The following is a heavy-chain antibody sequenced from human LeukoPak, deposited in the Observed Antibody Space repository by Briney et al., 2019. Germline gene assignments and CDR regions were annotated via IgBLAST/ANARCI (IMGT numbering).Heavy chain of an antibody. CDR2: ISGSGVST. V-gene: IGHV3-23*01. Sequence: GGSLRLSCAASGFTFSTYAMSWVRQAPGKGLEWVSAISGSGVSTYYADSVKGRFTISRDNAKNSLYLQMNSLRVEDTAVYYCARPRGNVEMATNPFDYWGQGTLVTVSS. CDR3: ARPRGNVEMATNPFDY. J-gene: IGHJ4*02. CDR1: GFTFSTYA. D-gene: IGHD5-24*01.